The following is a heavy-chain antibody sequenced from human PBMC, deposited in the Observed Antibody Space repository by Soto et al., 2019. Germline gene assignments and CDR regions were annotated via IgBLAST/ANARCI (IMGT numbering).Heavy chain of an antibody. CDR3: ATTISLVRRIITWPIDY. CDR1: GYTFTSYG. V-gene: IGHV1-18*01. Sequence: ASVKVSCKASGYTFTSYGISWVRQAPGQGLEWMGWISAYNGNTNYAQKLQGRVTMTTDTSTSTAYMELRSLRSDDTAVYYCATTISLVRRIITWPIDYWGQGTLVTVSS. J-gene: IGHJ4*02. CDR2: ISAYNGNT. D-gene: IGHD3-10*01.